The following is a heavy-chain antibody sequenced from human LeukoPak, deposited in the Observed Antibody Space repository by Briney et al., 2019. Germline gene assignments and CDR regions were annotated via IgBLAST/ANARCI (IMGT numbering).Heavy chain of an antibody. D-gene: IGHD6-19*01. J-gene: IGHJ5*02. V-gene: IGHV1-8*01. CDR3: ARVESVAGTGWFDP. CDR2: MNPNSGNT. Sequence: ASVTVSCKASGHTFTSYDINWVRQATGQGLEWMGWMNPNSGNTGYARKFQGRVTMTRNTSISTAYMELSSLRSEDTAVYYCARVESVAGTGWFDPWGQGTLVTVSS. CDR1: GHTFTSYD.